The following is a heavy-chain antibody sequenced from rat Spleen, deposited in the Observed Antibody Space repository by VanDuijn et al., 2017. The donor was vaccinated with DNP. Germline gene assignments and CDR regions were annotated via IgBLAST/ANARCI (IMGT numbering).Heavy chain of an antibody. CDR1: GFTFSDYN. CDR3: ATHPRGVPFDY. D-gene: IGHD1-4*01. CDR2: IIYDGGRT. J-gene: IGHJ2*01. V-gene: IGHV5S10*01. Sequence: EVQLVESGGGLVQPGRSLKLSCAASGFTFSDYNMAWVRQAPKKGLEWVATIIYDGGRTYYRDSLKGRFTISRDNAKSTLYLQMDSRRSEDTATYYCATHPRGVPFDYWGQGVMVTVSS.